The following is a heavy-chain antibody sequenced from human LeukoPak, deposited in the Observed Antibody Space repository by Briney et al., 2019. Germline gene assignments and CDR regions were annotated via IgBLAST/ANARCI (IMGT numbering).Heavy chain of an antibody. Sequence: GGSLRLSCAASGFTFSSYAMSWVRQAPGKGLEWVSAISGSGGSTYYADSVKGRFTISRDNSKNTLYLQTNSLRAEDPAVYYCAKDRTLYSSGAFDIWGQGTMVTVSS. V-gene: IGHV3-23*01. CDR3: AKDRTLYSSGAFDI. CDR2: ISGSGGST. J-gene: IGHJ3*02. D-gene: IGHD6-25*01. CDR1: GFTFSSYA.